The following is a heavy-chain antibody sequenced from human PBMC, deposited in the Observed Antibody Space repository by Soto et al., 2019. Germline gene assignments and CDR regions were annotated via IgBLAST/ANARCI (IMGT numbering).Heavy chain of an antibody. CDR2: INPINGFT. V-gene: IGHV1-46*02. CDR1: GFTFNTYY. J-gene: IGHJ6*02. D-gene: IGHD2-21*02. Sequence: QVQLVQSGAELKKPGASVSLSCKASGFTFNTYYIHWVRQSPGEGLQWMGVINPINGFTSYPQKFQGRVTMTADTSPTTVYLDLSSLTSAVTGVYFCARDWPDTYCGGDCPLGYKYHGMDVWGQGTAVTVSS. CDR3: ARDWPDTYCGGDCPLGYKYHGMDV.